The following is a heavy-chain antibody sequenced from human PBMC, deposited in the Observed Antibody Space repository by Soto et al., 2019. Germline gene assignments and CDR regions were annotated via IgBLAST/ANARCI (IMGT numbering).Heavy chain of an antibody. Sequence: EVQLVQSGAEVKKPGESLKISCKGSGYSFTSYWIGWVRQMPGKGLEWMGIIYPGDSDTRYSPSFQGQVTISADKSISTAYLQWSSLKASDTAMYYCARRSIRRDPYYYYMDVWGKGTTVTVSS. V-gene: IGHV5-51*03. CDR1: GYSFTSYW. CDR2: IYPGDSDT. J-gene: IGHJ6*03. CDR3: ARRSIRRDPYYYYMDV.